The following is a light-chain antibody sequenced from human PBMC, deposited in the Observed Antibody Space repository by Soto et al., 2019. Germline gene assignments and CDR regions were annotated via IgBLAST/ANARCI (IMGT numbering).Light chain of an antibody. V-gene: IGLV1-44*01. CDR3: AAWDDSLNGVV. CDR2: TSN. Sequence: QSVLTQPPSASGTPGLTVTISCSGSNSNVGHNAVSWYQQLPGTAPKVLIYTSNQRPSGVPDRFSGSKSGTSASLAISGLQSEDEADYYCAAWDDSLNGVVFGGGTKVTVL. CDR1: NSNVGHNA. J-gene: IGLJ3*02.